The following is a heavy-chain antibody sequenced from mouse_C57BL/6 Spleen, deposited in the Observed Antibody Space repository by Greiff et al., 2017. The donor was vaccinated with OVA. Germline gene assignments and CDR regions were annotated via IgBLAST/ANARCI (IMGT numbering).Heavy chain of an antibody. J-gene: IGHJ1*03. CDR2: IYPGDGDT. CDR3: ARLYYDYDVGYFDV. D-gene: IGHD2-4*01. CDR1: GYAFSSSR. V-gene: IGHV1-82*01. Sequence: VQLQQSGPELVKPGASVKISCKASGYAFSSSRMNWVKQRPGKGLEWIGRIYPGDGDTNYNGKFKGKATLTADKSSSTAYMQLSSLTSEDSAVYFCARLYYDYDVGYFDVWGTGTTVTVSS.